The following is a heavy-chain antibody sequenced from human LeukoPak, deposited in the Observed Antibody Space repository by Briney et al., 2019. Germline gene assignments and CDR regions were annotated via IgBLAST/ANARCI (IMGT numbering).Heavy chain of an antibody. CDR2: IWYDGSNK. Sequence: PGGSLRLSCAASGFTFSSYGMHWVRQAPGKGLEWVAVIWYDGSNKYYADSVKGRFTISRDNSKNTLYLQMNSLRAEDTAVYYCARDGNIAVAGTYYYYYGMDVWGQGTTVTVSS. CDR3: ARDGNIAVAGTYYYYYGMDV. V-gene: IGHV3-33*01. CDR1: GFTFSSYG. D-gene: IGHD6-19*01. J-gene: IGHJ6*02.